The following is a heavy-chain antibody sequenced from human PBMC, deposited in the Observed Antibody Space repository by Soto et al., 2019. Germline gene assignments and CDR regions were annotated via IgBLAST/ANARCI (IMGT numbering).Heavy chain of an antibody. CDR1: GFTFTRYR. CDR3: ARESEDLTSNFDY. Sequence: EVQLVESGGGLVKPRGSLRLSCAASGFTFTRYRMNWVRQAPGKGLEWVSSISSTTNYIYYGDSMKGRFTISRDNAKNSLYLEMNSLRAEDTAVYYCARESEDLTSNFDYWGQGTLVTVSS. J-gene: IGHJ4*02. V-gene: IGHV3-21*06. CDR2: ISSTTNYI.